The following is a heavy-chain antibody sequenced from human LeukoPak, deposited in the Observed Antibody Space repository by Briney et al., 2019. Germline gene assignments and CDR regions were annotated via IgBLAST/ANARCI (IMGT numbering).Heavy chain of an antibody. J-gene: IGHJ4*02. D-gene: IGHD6-13*01. Sequence: TLSLTYAVSGGSISSSTWWTWVRQPPRRGLEWIEEIYHSGSTNYIPPLKSRASISVGKPVNQFPLQLSSVTAPDTAVYLCVRDLGSSWFEPLDYWGQGTLVTVS. CDR3: VRDLGSSWFEPLDY. CDR2: IYHSGST. CDR1: GGSISSSTW. V-gene: IGHV4-4*01.